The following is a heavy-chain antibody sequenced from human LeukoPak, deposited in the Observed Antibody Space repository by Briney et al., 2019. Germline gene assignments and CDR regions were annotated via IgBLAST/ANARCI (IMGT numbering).Heavy chain of an antibody. Sequence: TSETLSLTCAVYGGSFSGYYWSWIRQPPGKGLEWIGEINHSGSTNYNPSLKSRVTISVDTSKNQFPLKLSSVTAADTAAYYCAREGARRGYYYYYMDVWGKGTTVTVSS. J-gene: IGHJ6*03. CDR1: GGSFSGYY. V-gene: IGHV4-34*01. CDR2: INHSGST. D-gene: IGHD3-10*01. CDR3: AREGARRGYYYYYMDV.